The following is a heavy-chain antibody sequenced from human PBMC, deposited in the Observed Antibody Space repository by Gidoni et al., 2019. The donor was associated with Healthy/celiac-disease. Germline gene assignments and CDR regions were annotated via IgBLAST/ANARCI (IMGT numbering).Heavy chain of an antibody. V-gene: IGHV1-2*06. CDR2: INPNSGGT. J-gene: IGHJ6*03. Sequence: QVQLVQSGAEVKKPGASVQVSCKASGYTFTGYYMHWVRQAPGQGLEWMGRINPNSGGTNYAQKFQGRVTMPRDTSISTAYMELSRLRSDDTAVYYCARAHPLDRYMDVWGKGTTVTVSS. CDR3: ARAHPLDRYMDV. CDR1: GYTFTGYY.